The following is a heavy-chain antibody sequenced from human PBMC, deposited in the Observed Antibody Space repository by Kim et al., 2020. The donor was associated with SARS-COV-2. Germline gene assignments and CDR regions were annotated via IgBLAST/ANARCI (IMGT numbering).Heavy chain of an antibody. CDR3: ARGDYCPRGVCQSHGMDV. CDR2: ISSSSSYI. CDR1: GFTFSIYS. V-gene: IGHV3-21*01. D-gene: IGHD2-8*02. Sequence: GGSLRLSCTASGFTFSIYSMHWVRQAPGKGLEWVSSISSSSSYIKYADSVKGRFTISRDNAKNSLYLQMNSLGAEDTAVFYCARGDYCPRGVCQSHGMDVWGQGTPVTVSS. J-gene: IGHJ6*02.